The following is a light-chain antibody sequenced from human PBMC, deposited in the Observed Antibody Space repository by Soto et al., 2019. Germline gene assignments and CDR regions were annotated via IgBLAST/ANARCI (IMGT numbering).Light chain of an antibody. V-gene: IGKV1-39*01. CDR3: QQSYSTPPWT. CDR1: QSIRSY. Sequence: DIQQTQSPSSLSASVGDKVTINCRASQSIRSYLNWVQQKPGKAPKLLIYDASSLQTGVPSRFSGSGSGTDFSLTISSLQPEDFATYYCQQSYSTPPWTFGQGTKVEIK. J-gene: IGKJ1*01. CDR2: DAS.